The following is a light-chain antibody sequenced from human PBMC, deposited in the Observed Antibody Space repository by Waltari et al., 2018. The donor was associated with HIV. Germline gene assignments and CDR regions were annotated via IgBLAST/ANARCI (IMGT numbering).Light chain of an antibody. V-gene: IGKV1-39*01. CDR2: AAF. J-gene: IGKJ2*01. Sequence: IQIPQSPSSLSASSGNRPTITCRASQSISNYLNWYQQRPGKAPNLLIYAAFNLQSGVPSRFSGSGSGTGFTLTISSLQPEDFATYYCQQSFNPLPFTFGQGTKLEIK. CDR3: QQSFNPLPFT. CDR1: QSISNY.